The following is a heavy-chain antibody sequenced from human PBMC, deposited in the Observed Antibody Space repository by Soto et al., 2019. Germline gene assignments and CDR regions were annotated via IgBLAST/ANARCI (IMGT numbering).Heavy chain of an antibody. CDR3: GRNTSGRKFDY. J-gene: IGHJ4*02. V-gene: IGHV4-38-2*02. Sequence: SETLSLTCTVPSSPINSRYYWGWILQPQGKGLEWAARNNPSESTQYNPSRKSRATISVHTSNNRCARRLSSVTAADTAMYYGGRNTSGRKFDYWGQGNQVT. CDR2: NNPSEST. D-gene: IGHD6-19*01. CDR1: SSPINSRYY.